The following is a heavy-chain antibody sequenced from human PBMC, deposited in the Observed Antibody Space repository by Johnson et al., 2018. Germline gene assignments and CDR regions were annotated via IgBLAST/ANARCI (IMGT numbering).Heavy chain of an antibody. V-gene: IGHV3-30*18. J-gene: IGHJ1*01. CDR3: GQDPVWVAVVPTAEYFQH. D-gene: IGHD2-2*01. CDR2: ISSERSNK. Sequence: QVQLVESGGGVVQPGRSLRLSCAASGFTFSSYAMHWVRQAPGKGLEWVALISSERSNKNYADAVQGRFTISRDTSGNSLYLQMDSLRAEDTAVYYSGQDPVWVAVVPTAEYFQHWGQGTLVTVSS. CDR1: GFTFSSYA.